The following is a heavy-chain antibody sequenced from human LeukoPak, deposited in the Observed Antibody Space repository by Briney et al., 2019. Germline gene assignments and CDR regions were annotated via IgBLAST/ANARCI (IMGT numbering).Heavy chain of an antibody. V-gene: IGHV1-69*13. J-gene: IGHJ6*02. CDR2: IIPSFGTA. CDR1: GGTFSSYA. D-gene: IGHD2-2*01. CDR3: ASSYHLRYYYYGMDV. Sequence: SVKVSCKASGGTFSSYAISWVRQAPGQGLEWMGGIIPSFGTANYAQKFQGRVTITADESTSTAYMELSSLRSEDTAVYYCASSYHLRYYYYGMDVWGQGTTVTVSS.